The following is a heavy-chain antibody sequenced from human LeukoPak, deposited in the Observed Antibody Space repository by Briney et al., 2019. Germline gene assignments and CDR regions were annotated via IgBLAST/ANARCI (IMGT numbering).Heavy chain of an antibody. D-gene: IGHD5-18*01. CDR1: GYSISSGYY. CDR3: ARDRGVDTGFDY. V-gene: IGHV4-38-2*02. Sequence: NTSETLSLTCTVSGYSISSGYYWGWIRQAPGQGLEWIGSIYHSGSTYFNPSLKSRVTISVDTSKNQFSLKLSSVTAADTAVYYCARDRGVDTGFDYWGQGTLVTVSS. J-gene: IGHJ4*02. CDR2: IYHSGST.